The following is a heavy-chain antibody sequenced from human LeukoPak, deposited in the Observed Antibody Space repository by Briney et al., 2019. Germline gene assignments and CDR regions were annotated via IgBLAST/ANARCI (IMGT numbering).Heavy chain of an antibody. V-gene: IGHV3-15*01. D-gene: IGHD3-3*01. CDR2: IKSKTDGGTT. Sequence: GGSLRLSCAASGFTFSNAWMSWVRQAPGKGLEWVGRIKSKTDGGTTDYAAPVKGRFTISRDDSKNTLYLQMNSLKTEDTAVYYCTSLLYDFWSGYPYYFDYWGQGTLVTVSS. CDR3: TSLLYDFWSGYPYYFDY. CDR1: GFTFSNAW. J-gene: IGHJ4*02.